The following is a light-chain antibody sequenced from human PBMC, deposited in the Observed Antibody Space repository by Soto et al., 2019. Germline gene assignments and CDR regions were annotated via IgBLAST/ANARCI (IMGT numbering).Light chain of an antibody. CDR2: GAS. CDR3: QQYNKWPLT. Sequence: EIVMTQSPATLSVSPGERATLSCRASQRVSSDLAWYQQKPGQAPRLLMYGASTRATGIPARFSGSGSGTEFTLTISSLQSEDFAVYYCQQYNKWPLTFGGGTKVDI. CDR1: QRVSSD. J-gene: IGKJ4*01. V-gene: IGKV3-15*01.